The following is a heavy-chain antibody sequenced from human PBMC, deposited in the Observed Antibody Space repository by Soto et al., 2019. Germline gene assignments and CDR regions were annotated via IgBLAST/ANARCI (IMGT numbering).Heavy chain of an antibody. Sequence: QVQLVQSGAEVKKPGASVKVSCKASGYTFTSYYMHWVRQAPGQGLEWMGIINPSGGSTSYAQKFQGRVTMTRDTSTSTGYMELSSLRSEDTAVYYCAREGFTMVRGYYFDYWGQGTLVTVSS. J-gene: IGHJ4*02. CDR2: INPSGGST. V-gene: IGHV1-46*01. CDR1: GYTFTSYY. D-gene: IGHD3-10*01. CDR3: AREGFTMVRGYYFDY.